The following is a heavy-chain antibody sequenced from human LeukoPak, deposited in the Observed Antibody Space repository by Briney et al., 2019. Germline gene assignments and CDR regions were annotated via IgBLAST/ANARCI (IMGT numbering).Heavy chain of an antibody. CDR1: GFSISGGYY. V-gene: IGHV4-38-2*02. D-gene: IGHD4-17*01. J-gene: IGHJ5*02. Sequence: SETLSLTCSVSGFSISGGYYWGWIRQPPGKGLEWLGSIYHSGNTDYNPSLKSRVTISVDTSKNQFSLKLSSVTAADTAVYYCARVGYGDWFDPWGQGTLVTVSS. CDR2: IYHSGNT. CDR3: ARVGYGDWFDP.